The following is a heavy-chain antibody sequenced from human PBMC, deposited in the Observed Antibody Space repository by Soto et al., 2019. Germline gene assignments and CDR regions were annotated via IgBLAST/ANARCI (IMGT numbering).Heavy chain of an antibody. CDR1: GGSISRYY. CDR3: ARDRSTYGGGGTGEVKENWFDP. V-gene: IGHV4-59*01. CDR2: AYYSGDT. Sequence: QVQLQESGPGVVKASETLSLTCSVSGGSISRYYWSWIRQPPGKGLEWIGYAYYSGDTGYNPSLQSRVTMAVYTSKNQVSLKLTSVTAADTVVYYCARDRSTYGGGGTGEVKENWFDPWGQGALVTVSS. J-gene: IGHJ5*02. D-gene: IGHD2-8*01.